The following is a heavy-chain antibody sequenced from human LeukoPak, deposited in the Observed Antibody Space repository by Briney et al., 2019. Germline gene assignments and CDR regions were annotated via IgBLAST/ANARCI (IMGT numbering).Heavy chain of an antibody. CDR3: AREPYRRYYYYYYMDV. D-gene: IGHD4-11*01. CDR2: IYYSGST. J-gene: IGHJ6*03. Sequence: PSETLSLTCTVSGGSISSGDYYWSWIRQPPGKGLEGIGYIYYSGSTYYNPSLKSRVTISVDTSKNQFSLTLSSVTAADTAVCYCAREPYRRYYYYYYMDVWGKGTTVTVSS. V-gene: IGHV4-30-4*08. CDR1: GGSISSGDYY.